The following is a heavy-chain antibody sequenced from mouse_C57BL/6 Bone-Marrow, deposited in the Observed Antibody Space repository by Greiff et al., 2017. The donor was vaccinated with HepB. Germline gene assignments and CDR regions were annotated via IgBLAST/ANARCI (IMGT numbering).Heavy chain of an antibody. Sequence: VQLKESVAELVRPGASVKLSCTASGFNIKNTYMHWVKQRPEQGLEWIGRIDPANGNTKYAPKFQGKATITADTSSNTAYLQLSSLTSEDTAIYYCARGFYYGYDEDYFDYWGQGTTLTVSS. CDR2: IDPANGNT. CDR3: ARGFYYGYDEDYFDY. D-gene: IGHD2-2*01. V-gene: IGHV14-3*01. CDR1: GFNIKNTY. J-gene: IGHJ2*01.